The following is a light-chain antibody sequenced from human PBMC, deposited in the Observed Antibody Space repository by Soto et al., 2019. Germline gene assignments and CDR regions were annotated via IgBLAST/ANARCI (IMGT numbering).Light chain of an antibody. CDR3: WQRSNRAPGT. CDR2: AAS. V-gene: IGKV3D-20*02. Sequence: EIVLTQSPATLSLSPGERATLSCRASQSVSSYSVGYYQQHPEPPPILIIDAASRTTSSPPRWSSSRWSGTVTPPTSSRLHADDVVEYYWQRSNRAPGTFGQGTQLDIK. J-gene: IGKJ1*01. CDR1: QSVSSYS.